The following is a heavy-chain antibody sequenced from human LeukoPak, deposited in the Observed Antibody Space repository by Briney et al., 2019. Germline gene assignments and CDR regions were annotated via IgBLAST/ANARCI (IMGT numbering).Heavy chain of an antibody. J-gene: IGHJ6*03. D-gene: IGHD3-10*01. CDR2: INHSGGT. V-gene: IGHV4-34*01. CDR3: ARGLPIGANYYGSGNRPPYYYYYYMDV. CDR1: GGSFSGYY. Sequence: PSETLSLTCAVYGGSFSGYYWSWIRQPPGKGLEWIGEINHSGGTNYNPSLKSRVTTSVDTSKNQFSLKLSSVTAADTAVYYCARGLPIGANYYGSGNRPPYYYYYYMDVWGKGTTVTISS.